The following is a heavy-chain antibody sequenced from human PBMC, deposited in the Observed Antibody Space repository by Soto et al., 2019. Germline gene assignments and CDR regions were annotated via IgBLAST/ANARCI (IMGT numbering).Heavy chain of an antibody. CDR1: GGSISSGDYY. CDR3: ARVALGYHDSSGYYADY. Sequence: SETLSLTCTVSGGSISSGDYYWSWIRQPPGKGLEWIGYIYYSGSTYYNPSLKSRVTISVDTSKNQFSLKLSSVTAADTAVYYCARVALGYHDSSGYYADYWGQGTLVTVSS. CDR2: IYYSGST. V-gene: IGHV4-30-4*01. J-gene: IGHJ4*02. D-gene: IGHD3-22*01.